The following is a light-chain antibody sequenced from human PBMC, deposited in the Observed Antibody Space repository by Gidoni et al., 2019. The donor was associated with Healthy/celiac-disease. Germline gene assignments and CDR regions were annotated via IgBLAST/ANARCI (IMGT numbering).Light chain of an antibody. J-gene: IGLJ2*01. Sequence: QSALTQPASVSGSPGQSITISCTGTSSDVGGYNYFAWYQQHPGKAPKLMIYDVSNRPSGVSNRFSGSKSGNTASLTISGLQAEDEADYYCSSYTSSSTVVCGGGTKLTVL. V-gene: IGLV2-14*01. CDR1: SSDVGGYNY. CDR3: SSYTSSSTVV. CDR2: DVS.